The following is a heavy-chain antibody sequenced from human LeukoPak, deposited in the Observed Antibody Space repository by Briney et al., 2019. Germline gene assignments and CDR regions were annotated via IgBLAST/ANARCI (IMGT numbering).Heavy chain of an antibody. V-gene: IGHV4-34*01. D-gene: IGHD5-18*01. CDR3: ARGRYSYGYRYYYYGMDV. Sequence: SETLSLTCAVYGGSLSGYYWSWIRQPPGKGLEWIGEINHSGSTNYNPSLKSRVTISVDTSKNQFSLKLSSVTAADTAVYYCARGRYSYGYRYYYYGMDVWGQGTTVTVSS. CDR2: INHSGST. J-gene: IGHJ6*02. CDR1: GGSLSGYY.